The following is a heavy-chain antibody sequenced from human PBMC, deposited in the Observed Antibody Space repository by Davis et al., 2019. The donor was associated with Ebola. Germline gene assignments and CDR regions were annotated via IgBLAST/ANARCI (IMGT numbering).Heavy chain of an antibody. V-gene: IGHV3-23*01. CDR1: GFTFSSYA. J-gene: IGHJ4*02. CDR3: AKDRWVFWY. D-gene: IGHD3-3*01. CDR2: ISGSGGST. Sequence: GESLKISCAASGFTFSSYAMSWVRQAPGKGLEWVSAISGSGGSTYYADSVKGRFTISRDNSKNTLYLQMNSLRAEDTAVYYCAKDRWVFWYWGQGTLVTVSS.